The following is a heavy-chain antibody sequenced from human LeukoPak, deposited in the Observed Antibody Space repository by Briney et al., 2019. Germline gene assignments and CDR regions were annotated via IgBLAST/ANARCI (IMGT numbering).Heavy chain of an antibody. Sequence: GGSLRLSCAASGFTFSSYAMSWVRQAPGKGLEWVSAISGSGGSTYYADSVKGRFTISRDNSKNTLYLQMNSLRAEDTAVYYCAKPPSYCGSDCYVNWFDPWGQGTLVTVSS. J-gene: IGHJ5*02. CDR2: ISGSGGST. V-gene: IGHV3-23*01. CDR1: GFTFSSYA. CDR3: AKPPSYCGSDCYVNWFDP. D-gene: IGHD2-21*02.